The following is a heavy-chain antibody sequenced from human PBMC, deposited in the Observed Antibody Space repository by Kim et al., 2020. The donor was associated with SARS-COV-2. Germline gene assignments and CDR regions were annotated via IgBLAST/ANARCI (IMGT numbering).Heavy chain of an antibody. D-gene: IGHD1-1*01. Sequence: GGSLRLSCAASGFTFSTSDMHWVRLVTGRGLEWVSAIGTLRDTFYPDSVRGRFTVSRDNGKNSLYLQMNSLRVEDTAVYYCATGGGDWTKNNYYFASWGQ. J-gene: IGHJ4*02. CDR2: IGTLRDT. CDR3: ATGGGDWTKNNYYFAS. CDR1: GFTFSTSD. V-gene: IGHV3-13*01.